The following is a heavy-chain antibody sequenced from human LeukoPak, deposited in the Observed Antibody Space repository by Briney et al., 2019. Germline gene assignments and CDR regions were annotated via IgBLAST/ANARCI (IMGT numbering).Heavy chain of an antibody. J-gene: IGHJ4*02. CDR3: ARSRTCSSISCYVSPDY. Sequence: PGGSLRLSCAASGFTFSSYWMHWVRQAPGEGLVWVSHINTDGSSTNYADSVKGRFTISRDNAKNTLYLQMNSLRAEDTAVYYCARSRTCSSISCYVSPDYWGQGTLVTVSS. CDR2: INTDGSST. CDR1: GFTFSSYW. V-gene: IGHV3-74*01. D-gene: IGHD2-2*01.